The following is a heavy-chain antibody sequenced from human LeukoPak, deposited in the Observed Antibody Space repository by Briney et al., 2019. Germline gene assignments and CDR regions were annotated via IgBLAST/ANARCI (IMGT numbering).Heavy chain of an antibody. CDR3: ARDGPSGSYED. D-gene: IGHD1-26*01. J-gene: IGHJ4*02. V-gene: IGHV3-53*01. CDR2: IYSGGST. Sequence: GGSLRLSCTVSGFTVSTNSMSWVRQTPGKGLEWVSFIYSGGSTHYSDSVKGRFTISRDNAKSSLYLQMNSLRAEDTAVYYCARDGPSGSYEDWGQGTLVTVSS. CDR1: GFTVSTNS.